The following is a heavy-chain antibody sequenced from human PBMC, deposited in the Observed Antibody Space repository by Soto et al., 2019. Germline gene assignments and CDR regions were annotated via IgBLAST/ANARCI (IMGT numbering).Heavy chain of an antibody. CDR3: AKSLLFVDHGYMDV. CDR2: IIPIQGKA. J-gene: IGHJ6*03. CDR1: GGSFTGYS. Sequence: QVQLVQSGAELKKPGSSVKVPCGASGGSFTGYSFTWVRKAPGQGLEWMGRIIPIQGKANYALKFQDRVTITADRSTRTVYMELTSLRPEDTAVYFCAKSLLFVDHGYMDVWGKGTTVTVSS. D-gene: IGHD2-21*01. V-gene: IGHV1-69*02.